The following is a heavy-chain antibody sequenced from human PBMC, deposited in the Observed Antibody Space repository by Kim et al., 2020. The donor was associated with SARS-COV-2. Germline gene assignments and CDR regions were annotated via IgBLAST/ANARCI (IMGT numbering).Heavy chain of an antibody. Sequence: SETLSLTCTVSGGSISSGGYYWSWIRQHPGKGLEWIGYIYYSWSTYYNPSLKSRVTISVDTSKNQFSLKLSSVTAADTAVYYCGSSIAAAGSFDYWGQGTLVTVSS. J-gene: IGHJ4*02. D-gene: IGHD6-13*01. CDR1: GGSISSGGYY. CDR2: IYYSWST. CDR3: GSSIAAAGSFDY. V-gene: IGHV4-31*03.